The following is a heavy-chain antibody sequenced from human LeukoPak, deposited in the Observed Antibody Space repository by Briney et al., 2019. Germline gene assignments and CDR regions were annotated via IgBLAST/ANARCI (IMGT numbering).Heavy chain of an antibody. J-gene: IGHJ4*02. Sequence: SETLSLTCTVSGGSISSCYWSWIRQPPGKGLEWIGYIYYSGSTNYSPSLKSRVTISVDTSKNQFSLKLSSVTAADTAVYYCAFGPWFGELVYWGQGTLVTVSS. D-gene: IGHD3-10*01. CDR2: IYYSGST. CDR3: AFGPWFGELVY. CDR1: GGSISSCY. V-gene: IGHV4-59*01.